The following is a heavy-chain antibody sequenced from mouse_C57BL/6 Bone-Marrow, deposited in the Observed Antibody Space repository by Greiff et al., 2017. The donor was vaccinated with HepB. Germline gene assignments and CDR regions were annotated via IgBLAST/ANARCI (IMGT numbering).Heavy chain of an antibody. D-gene: IGHD2-1*01. CDR3: ASGLYYGNYDAMDY. CDR2: ISYSGST. V-gene: IGHV3-8*01. J-gene: IGHJ4*01. Sequence: VQLKQSGPGLAKPSQTLSLTCSVTGYSITSDYWNWIRKFPGNKLEYMGYISYSGSTYYNPSLKSRISITRDTSKNQYYLQLNSVTTEDTATYYCASGLYYGNYDAMDYWGQGTSVTVSS. CDR1: GYSITSDY.